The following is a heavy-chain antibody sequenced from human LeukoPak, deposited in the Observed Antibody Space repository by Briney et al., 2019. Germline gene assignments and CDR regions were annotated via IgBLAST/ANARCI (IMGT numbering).Heavy chain of an antibody. V-gene: IGHV3-23*01. CDR3: VKASSSSPQYNWFDA. Sequence: GGSLRLSCAASGFTFSSYGMHWVRQAPGKGLEWVSVVSGTGGRTYYADSVKGRFTISRDNSKNTLYLQMNSLRAEDTALYYCVKASSSSPQYNWFDAWGQGTLATVSS. D-gene: IGHD6-6*01. J-gene: IGHJ5*02. CDR1: GFTFSSYG. CDR2: VSGTGGRT.